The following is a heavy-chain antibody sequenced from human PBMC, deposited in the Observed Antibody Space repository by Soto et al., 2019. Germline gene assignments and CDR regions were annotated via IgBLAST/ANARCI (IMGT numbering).Heavy chain of an antibody. D-gene: IGHD2-2*01. J-gene: IGHJ5*02. Sequence: EVQLLESGGGLVQPGGSLRLSCAASGFTFSSYAMSWVRQAPGKGLEWVAAISGGGDSTYYADSVKGRFTISRDNSKNTLYLQMNSLRAEDTAVYYCAKGRSIVVVPAAIGWFDPWGQGTLVTVSS. CDR3: AKGRSIVVVPAAIGWFDP. V-gene: IGHV3-23*01. CDR2: ISGGGDST. CDR1: GFTFSSYA.